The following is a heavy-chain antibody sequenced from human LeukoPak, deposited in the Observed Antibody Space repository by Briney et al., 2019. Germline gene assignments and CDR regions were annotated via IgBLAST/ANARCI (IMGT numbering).Heavy chain of an antibody. CDR3: ARQDPYTTGWQFDY. CDR2: IYSSAST. D-gene: IGHD6-19*01. CDR1: GGSISTSSYY. V-gene: IGHV4-39*01. J-gene: IGHJ4*02. Sequence: PSEPLSLTCTVSGGSISTSSYYWVWLRPPPGKGREWIGSIYSSASTYYNPSIKSRVTLSVDTTKNQFSLKLSSVTAADTAVYYCARQDPYTTGWQFDYWGQGTLVTVSS.